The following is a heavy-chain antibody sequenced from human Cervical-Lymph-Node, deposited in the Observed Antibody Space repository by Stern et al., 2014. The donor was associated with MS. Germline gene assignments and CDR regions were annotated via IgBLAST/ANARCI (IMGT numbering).Heavy chain of an antibody. Sequence: VQLVESGGAVVQPGNSLTLSCAPSGFTFSNHAIHWVRQTPGKGLEWLAVIWHDGSKKYYADSMQGRSTISRDAFKSTVFLQVRNLRAADTAVYYCARAPEHCGDYFYLPPYFLDSWGQGTLVTVSS. V-gene: IGHV3-33*01. D-gene: IGHD4-17*01. CDR1: GFTFSNHA. CDR2: IWHDGSKK. CDR3: ARAPEHCGDYFYLPPYFLDS. J-gene: IGHJ4*02.